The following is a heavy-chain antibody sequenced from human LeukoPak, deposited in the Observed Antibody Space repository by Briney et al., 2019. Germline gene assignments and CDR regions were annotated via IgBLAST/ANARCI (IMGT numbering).Heavy chain of an antibody. CDR3: ARISNIVVVVAARYFDY. Sequence: PSETLSLTCTVSGGSISSSSYYWGWIRQPPGKGLEWIGSIYYSGSTYYNPSLKSRVTISVDTSKNQFSLKLSSVTAADTAVYYCARISNIVVVVAARYFDYWGQGTLVTVSS. V-gene: IGHV4-39*01. CDR1: GGSISSSSYY. CDR2: IYYSGST. D-gene: IGHD2-15*01. J-gene: IGHJ4*02.